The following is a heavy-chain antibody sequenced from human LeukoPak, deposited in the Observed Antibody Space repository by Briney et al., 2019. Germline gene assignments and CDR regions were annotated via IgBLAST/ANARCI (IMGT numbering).Heavy chain of an antibody. D-gene: IGHD3-10*01. CDR3: ARDSGTTGEVKFDP. CDR1: GGSIHSY. V-gene: IGHV4-4*07. Sequence: PSETLSLTCTVSGGSIHSYWSWIRQPAGKGLEWIGRISGSGTITYNPALQSRLTISIDTSKNPFSLKLMSVTAADTAVYYCARDSGTTGEVKFDPWGQGTLVTVSS. CDR2: ISGSGTI. J-gene: IGHJ5*02.